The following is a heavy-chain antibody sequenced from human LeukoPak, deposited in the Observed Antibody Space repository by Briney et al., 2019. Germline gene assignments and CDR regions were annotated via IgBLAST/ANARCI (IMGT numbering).Heavy chain of an antibody. CDR1: GGSISNYY. D-gene: IGHD4-17*01. Sequence: PSETLSLTCSVSGGSISNYYWSWIRQPPGKGLEWIGNIYHSGSTRYDPSLKSRLTLSVDTSNNQLSLKLKSVTAADTAVYYCARENTLTTVIYGGLPAYDYWGQGTLVIVSS. J-gene: IGHJ4*02. V-gene: IGHV4-59*01. CDR3: ARENTLTTVIYGGLPAYDY. CDR2: IYHSGST.